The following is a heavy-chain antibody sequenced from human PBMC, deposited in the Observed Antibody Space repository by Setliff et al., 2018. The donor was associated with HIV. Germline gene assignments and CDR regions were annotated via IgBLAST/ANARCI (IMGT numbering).Heavy chain of an antibody. D-gene: IGHD3-22*01. J-gene: IGHJ4*02. Sequence: KPSETLSLTCTLSGGSISNYYWSWIRQSPGKGLEWIGYISNTGNTKYNPSLKSRVTIARDTSKNQFSVRLTSVTAADTAVYFCARDVARFDYDTVGYYVSHFDYWGQGIQVTVSS. CDR3: ARDVARFDYDTVGYYVSHFDY. V-gene: IGHV4-59*01. CDR1: GGSISNYY. CDR2: ISNTGNT.